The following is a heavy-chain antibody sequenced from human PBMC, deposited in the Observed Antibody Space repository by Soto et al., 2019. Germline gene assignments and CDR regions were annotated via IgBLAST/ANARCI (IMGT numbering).Heavy chain of an antibody. V-gene: IGHV3-48*02. CDR1: GFTFSAYS. CDR3: ARDNGMAGSFDP. CDR2: ITGSSGTI. Sequence: VGSLRLSCAASGFTFSAYSMNWARQAPGKGLEWASYITGSSGTIYYADSVKGRFTISRDNAKNSLYLQMNRLRDEDTAVYYCARDNGMAGSFDPWGQGTLVTVSS. J-gene: IGHJ5*02. D-gene: IGHD2-8*01.